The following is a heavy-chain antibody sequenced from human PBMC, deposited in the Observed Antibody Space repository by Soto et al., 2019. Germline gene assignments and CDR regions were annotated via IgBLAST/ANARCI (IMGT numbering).Heavy chain of an antibody. V-gene: IGHV3-30-3*01. CDR2: ISYDGSNK. CDR3: ARDYDYVWGSYRRYYYYGMDV. D-gene: IGHD3-16*02. CDR1: GFTFSSYA. Sequence: QVQLVESGGGVVQPGRSLRLSCAASGFTFSSYAMHWVRQAPGKGLEWVAVISYDGSNKYYADSVKGRFTISRDNSKNTLYLLMNSLRAEDTAVYYCARDYDYVWGSYRRYYYYGMDVWGQGTTVTVSS. J-gene: IGHJ6*02.